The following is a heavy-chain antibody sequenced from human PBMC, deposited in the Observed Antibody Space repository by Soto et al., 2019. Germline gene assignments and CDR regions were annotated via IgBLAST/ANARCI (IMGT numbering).Heavy chain of an antibody. CDR3: AKGETVVTLGY. Sequence: QVQLVESGGGVVQPGRSLRLSCAASGFTFSSYGMHWVRQAPGKGLEWVAVISYDGSNKYYADSVKGRFTISRDNSKNTLYLQMNSLRAEDTAVYYCAKGETVVTLGYWGQGTLVTVSS. J-gene: IGHJ4*02. CDR1: GFTFSSYG. CDR2: ISYDGSNK. V-gene: IGHV3-30*18. D-gene: IGHD2-21*02.